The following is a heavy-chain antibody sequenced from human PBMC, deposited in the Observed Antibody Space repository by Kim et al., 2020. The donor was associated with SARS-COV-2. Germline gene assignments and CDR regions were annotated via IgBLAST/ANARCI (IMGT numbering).Heavy chain of an antibody. D-gene: IGHD6-19*01. Sequence: ASVKVSCKASGYTFTSYAMHWVRQAPGQRLEWMGWINAGNGNTKYSQKFQGRVTITRDTSASTAYMELSSLRSEDTAVYYCARDYKLGSVWQWPQGHTNWFDPWGQGTLVTVSS. CDR1: GYTFTSYA. CDR3: ARDYKLGSVWQWPQGHTNWFDP. J-gene: IGHJ5*02. CDR2: INAGNGNT. V-gene: IGHV1-3*01.